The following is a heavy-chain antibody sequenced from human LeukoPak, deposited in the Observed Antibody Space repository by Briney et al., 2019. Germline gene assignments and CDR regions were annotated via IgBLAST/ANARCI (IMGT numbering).Heavy chain of an antibody. V-gene: IGHV3-53*01. D-gene: IGHD3-16*02. Sequence: GGSLRLSCAGSGFTVSNNYMSWVRQAPGKGLEWVSVIYIDDKTYYADSVRGRFTISRDNSKNTLYLEMSSLTVDDTAAYLCARGSDRPFDYWGQGTLVTVSS. CDR1: GFTVSNNY. J-gene: IGHJ4*02. CDR3: ARGSDRPFDY. CDR2: IYIDDKT.